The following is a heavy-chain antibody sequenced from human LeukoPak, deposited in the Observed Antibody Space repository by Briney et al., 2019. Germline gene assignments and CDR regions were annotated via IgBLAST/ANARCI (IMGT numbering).Heavy chain of an antibody. Sequence: GGSLRLSCAASGFTVSSNYMSWVRQAPGKGLEWVSVIYRGGSKDYGDSVKGRFTISRDNSKNTLYLQMNSLRAEDTAIYYCARIFYYGSGNNWSDPWGQGTLVTVSS. CDR2: IYRGGSK. V-gene: IGHV3-53*01. D-gene: IGHD3-10*01. J-gene: IGHJ5*02. CDR1: GFTVSSNY. CDR3: ARIFYYGSGNNWSDP.